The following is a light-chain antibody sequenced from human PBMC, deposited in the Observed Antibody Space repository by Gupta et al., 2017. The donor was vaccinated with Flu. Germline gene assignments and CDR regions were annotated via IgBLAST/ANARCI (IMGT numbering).Light chain of an antibody. J-gene: IGLJ1*01. CDR1: SSDVGGYQL. CDR2: EVT. CDR3: SSYAGNDNYV. Sequence: QSALTQPPSASGSPGQSVTIPCTGTSSDVGGYQLVSWYQHHPGKAPKLIIYEVTKRPSGVPDRFSGSKFVSTASLTVSGLQAEDEADYYCSSYAGNDNYVFGTGTKVTVL. V-gene: IGLV2-8*01.